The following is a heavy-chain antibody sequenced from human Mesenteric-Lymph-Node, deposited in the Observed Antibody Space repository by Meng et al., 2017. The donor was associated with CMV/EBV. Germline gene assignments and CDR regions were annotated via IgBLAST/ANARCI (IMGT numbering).Heavy chain of an antibody. J-gene: IGHJ6*02. CDR3: ASTWDFWSGYYGYYGMDV. Sequence: GSLRLSCAVYGGSFSGYYWSWIRQPPGKGLEWIGEINHSGSTNYNPSLKSRVTISVDTSKNQFSLKLSSVTAADTAVYYCASTWDFWSGYYGYYGMDVWGQGTTVTVSS. V-gene: IGHV4-34*01. D-gene: IGHD3-3*01. CDR1: GGSFSGYY. CDR2: INHSGST.